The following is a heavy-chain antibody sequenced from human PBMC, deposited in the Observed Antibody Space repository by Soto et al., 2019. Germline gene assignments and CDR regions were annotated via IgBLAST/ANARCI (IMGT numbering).Heavy chain of an antibody. CDR1: GFSLSTGGMG. Sequence: QITLKESGPTLVRPTQTLTLTCTFSGFSLSTGGMGVGWIRQPPGKALEWLASIHWNDDKRYSPSLESRLTITKNTSKNQVVLTMTNMDPVDTATYYCAYNPRYYSDSKGQMAGAFDLWGQGTLVTVSS. V-gene: IGHV2-5*01. CDR3: AYNPRYYSDSKGQMAGAFDL. J-gene: IGHJ3*01. D-gene: IGHD3-22*01. CDR2: IHWNDDK.